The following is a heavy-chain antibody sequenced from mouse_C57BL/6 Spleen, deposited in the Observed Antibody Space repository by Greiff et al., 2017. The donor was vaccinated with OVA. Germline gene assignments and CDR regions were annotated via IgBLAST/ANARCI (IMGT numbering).Heavy chain of an antibody. CDR2: ISSGSSTI. Sequence: EVKVEESGGGLVKPGGSLKLSCAASGFTFSDYGMHWVRQAPEKGLEWVAYISSGSSTIYYADTVKGRFTISRDNAKNTLFLQMTSLRSEDTAMYYCARPYSNYPQAMDYWGQGTSVTVSS. J-gene: IGHJ4*01. D-gene: IGHD2-5*01. V-gene: IGHV5-17*01. CDR3: ARPYSNYPQAMDY. CDR1: GFTFSDYG.